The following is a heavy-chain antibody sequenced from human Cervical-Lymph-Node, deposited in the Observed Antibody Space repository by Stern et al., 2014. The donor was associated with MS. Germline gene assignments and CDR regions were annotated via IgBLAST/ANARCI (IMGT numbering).Heavy chain of an antibody. CDR2: IIPTFDTP. CDR3: ARAYTYYSNSAGY. CDR1: GGTFSRYE. Sequence: QVQLLQPGAEVKKPGSSVKVSCKASGGTFSRYEITWVRQAPGQGLEWMGGIIPTFDTPTYAQKFQYRVTISADESTNTAYLELNGLKSDDTAIYFCARAYTYYSNSAGYWGQGTLVTVSS. J-gene: IGHJ4*02. D-gene: IGHD3-10*01. V-gene: IGHV1-69*01.